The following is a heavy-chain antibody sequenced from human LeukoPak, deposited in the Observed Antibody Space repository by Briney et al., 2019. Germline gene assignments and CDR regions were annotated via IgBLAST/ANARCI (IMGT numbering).Heavy chain of an antibody. CDR3: ARTKRAIQLWVNWFDP. V-gene: IGHV1-18*01. CDR1: GYTFTSYG. CDR2: ISAYNGNT. J-gene: IGHJ5*02. Sequence: ASVKVSCKASGYTFTSYGISWVRQAPGQGLEWMGWISAYNGNTNYAQKLQGRVTMTTDTSTSTAYMELRSLRSDDTAVYYCARTKRAIQLWVNWFDPWGQGTLVTVSS. D-gene: IGHD5-18*01.